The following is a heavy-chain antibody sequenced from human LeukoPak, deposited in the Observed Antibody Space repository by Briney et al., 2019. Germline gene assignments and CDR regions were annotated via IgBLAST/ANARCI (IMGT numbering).Heavy chain of an antibody. CDR3: AYSGQRGVYTWNYLGGFDS. J-gene: IGHJ5*01. CDR2: IRYDGSIK. V-gene: IGHV3-30*02. CDR1: GFTFSRYG. Sequence: GGSLRLSCAASGFTFSRYGLHWVRQAPGKGLEGAAFIRYDGSIKYYADSVKGRFTISRDNSKNTLYLQMHSLRAEVTAEDTGAYSGQRGVYTWNYLGGFDSWGLGTLVTVSS. D-gene: IGHD1-7*01.